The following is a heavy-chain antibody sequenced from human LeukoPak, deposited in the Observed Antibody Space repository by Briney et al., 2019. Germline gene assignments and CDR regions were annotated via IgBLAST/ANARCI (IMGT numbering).Heavy chain of an antibody. CDR1: GFTLNSYE. J-gene: IGHJ4*02. D-gene: IGHD6-19*01. CDR3: ARLKGNSGWTFDY. CDR2: ISNSGSTI. Sequence: GGSLRLSCAVSGFTLNSYEMNSVRQAPGKGLEWVSYISNSGSTIYYADSVKGRFTISRDTAKNSLYLQMNSLRAEDTALYYCARLKGNSGWTFDYWGQGTLVTVSS. V-gene: IGHV3-48*03.